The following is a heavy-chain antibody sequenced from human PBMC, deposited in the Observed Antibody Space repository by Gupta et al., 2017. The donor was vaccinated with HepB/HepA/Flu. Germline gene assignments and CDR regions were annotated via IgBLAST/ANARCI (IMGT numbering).Heavy chain of an antibody. CDR2: ISGSGGST. V-gene: IGHV3-23*01. CDR1: GFTFSSYA. J-gene: IGHJ4*02. D-gene: IGHD3-3*01. Sequence: EVQLLESGGGLVQPGGSLRLSCAASGFTFSSYAMSWVRQAPGKGLEWVSGISGSGGSTYYADSVKGRFTISRDNSKNTLYLQMNSLRAEDTAVYRCARLAIFGEPSTDYWGQGTLVTVSS. CDR3: ARLAIFGEPSTDY.